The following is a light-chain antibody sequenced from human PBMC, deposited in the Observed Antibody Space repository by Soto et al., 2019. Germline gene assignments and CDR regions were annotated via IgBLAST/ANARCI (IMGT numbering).Light chain of an antibody. J-gene: IGKJ1*01. V-gene: IGKV1-39*01. CDR1: QSISSY. CDR3: KQSYSTPWT. CDR2: AAS. Sequence: DIQMTQSPSSLSASVGDRVTLTCRASQSISSYLNWYQQKPGKAPKLLIYAASSLQSGVPSRFSGSGSGTDFTLTISSLQPEEFATYYCKQSYSTPWTFGQGNKVDIK.